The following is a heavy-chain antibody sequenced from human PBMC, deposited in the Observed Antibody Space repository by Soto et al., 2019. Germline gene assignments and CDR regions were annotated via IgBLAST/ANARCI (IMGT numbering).Heavy chain of an antibody. Sequence: SETLSLTCTVSGGSMNYYYWSWIRQPPGKGLEWIGYIYHSGTAEYNPSLKSRVTLSVDTSKSQFSLMMSSVTTADTAVYYCARDRAIISAPTKEYVFEIWGQGTTVTVSS. CDR3: ARDRAIISAPTKEYVFEI. CDR2: IYHSGTA. V-gene: IGHV4-59*01. D-gene: IGHD5-12*01. J-gene: IGHJ6*02. CDR1: GGSMNYYY.